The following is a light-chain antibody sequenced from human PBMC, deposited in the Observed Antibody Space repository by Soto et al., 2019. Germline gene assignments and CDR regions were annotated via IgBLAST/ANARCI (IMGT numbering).Light chain of an antibody. CDR3: QQYSSSPLT. CDR2: GAS. Sequence: EIGLTQSPATLSWSPGERATRSCRASQRVSSSYLAWYQQKPGQAPRLLIYGASSRATGIPDRFSGSGSGTDFTLTISRLEPEDFAVYYCQQYSSSPLTFGGGTKVDI. J-gene: IGKJ4*01. CDR1: QRVSSSY. V-gene: IGKV3-20*01.